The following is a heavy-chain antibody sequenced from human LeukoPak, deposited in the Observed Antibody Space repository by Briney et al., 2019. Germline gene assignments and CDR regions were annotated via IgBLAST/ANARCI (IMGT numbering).Heavy chain of an antibody. CDR1: GGSIGSSSYY. D-gene: IGHD3-16*02. CDR3: ARAGGVYDYVWGSYRPSAFDI. Sequence: SETLSLTCTVSGGSIGSSSYYWGWIRQPPGKGLEWIGSIYYSGSTYYNPSLKSRVTISVDTSKNQFSLKLSSVTAADTAVYYCARAGGVYDYVWGSYRPSAFDIWGQGTMVTVSS. J-gene: IGHJ3*02. V-gene: IGHV4-39*07. CDR2: IYYSGST.